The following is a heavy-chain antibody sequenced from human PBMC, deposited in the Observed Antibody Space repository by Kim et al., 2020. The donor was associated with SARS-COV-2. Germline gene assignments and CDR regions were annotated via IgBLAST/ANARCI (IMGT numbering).Heavy chain of an antibody. Sequence: GGSLRLSCAASGFTFSSYGMHWVRQAPGKGLEWVAVISYDGSNKYYADSVKGRFTISRDNCKNTLYLQMNSLRAEDTAVYYCAKDHQDCSSTSCLGVYYYYGMDVWGQGTTVTVSS. J-gene: IGHJ6*02. CDR3: AKDHQDCSSTSCLGVYYYYGMDV. CDR2: ISYDGSNK. D-gene: IGHD2-2*01. V-gene: IGHV3-30*18. CDR1: GFTFSSYG.